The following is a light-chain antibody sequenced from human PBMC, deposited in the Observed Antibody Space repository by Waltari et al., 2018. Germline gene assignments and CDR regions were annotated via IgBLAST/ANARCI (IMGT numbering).Light chain of an antibody. J-gene: IGLJ3*02. CDR1: SSNIGLHA. V-gene: IGLV1-47*01. Sequence: QPVLTQPPSASGTPGQRVTIPCSGSSSNIGLHAISWFQQLPGTAPKLLIYRNNQWPSGVPDRFSGYKSGTSASLAISGLQSEDEADYYCSTWDDSLGGPVFGGGTKLTVL. CDR2: RNN. CDR3: STWDDSLGGPV.